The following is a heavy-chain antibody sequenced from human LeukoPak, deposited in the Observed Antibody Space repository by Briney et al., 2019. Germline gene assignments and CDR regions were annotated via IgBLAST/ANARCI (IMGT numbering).Heavy chain of an antibody. J-gene: IGHJ6*02. CDR2: IYYSGST. V-gene: IGHV4-30-2*05. CDR3: AGVRDYGMDV. Sequence: LRLSCAASGFTFSSYAMSWIRQPPGKGLEWIGNIYYSGSTSYNPSLKSRVTISVDTSKNQFSLKLSSVTVADTAVYSCAGVRDYGMDVWGQGIMVTVSS. D-gene: IGHD3-10*01. CDR1: GFTFSSYA.